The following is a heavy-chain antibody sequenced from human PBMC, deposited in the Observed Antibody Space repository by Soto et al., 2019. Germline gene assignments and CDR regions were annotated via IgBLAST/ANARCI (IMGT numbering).Heavy chain of an antibody. Sequence: GGSLRLSCGVSGFTVTSNGVSWVRQAPGKGLEWVSAISPNGQGIWYADSVKGRFTISRDISRNTVFLQMNSLRAEDTGVYYCAKDSWYFDLWSQGSLVTVSS. D-gene: IGHD6-13*01. V-gene: IGHV3-23*01. CDR3: AKDSWYFDL. CDR2: ISPNGQGI. J-gene: IGHJ4*02. CDR1: GFTVTSNG.